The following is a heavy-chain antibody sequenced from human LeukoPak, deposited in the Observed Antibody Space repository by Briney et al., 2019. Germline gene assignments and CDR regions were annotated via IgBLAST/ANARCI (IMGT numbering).Heavy chain of an antibody. Sequence: SETLSLTCAVYGGSFSGYYWSWIRQPPGKGLEWVGEINHSGSTNYNPSLKSRVTISVDTSKNQFSLKLSSVTAADTAVYYCARGDYYDSSVPGYWGQGTLVTVSS. V-gene: IGHV4-34*01. D-gene: IGHD3-22*01. J-gene: IGHJ4*02. CDR3: ARGDYYDSSVPGY. CDR2: INHSGST. CDR1: GGSFSGYY.